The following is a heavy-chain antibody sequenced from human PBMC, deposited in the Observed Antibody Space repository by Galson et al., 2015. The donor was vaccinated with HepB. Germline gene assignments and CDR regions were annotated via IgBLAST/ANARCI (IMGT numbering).Heavy chain of an antibody. D-gene: IGHD2-15*01. CDR1: GGPISSGSYY. Sequence: TLSLTCTVSGGPISSGSYYWSWIRQPAGKGLEWIGRIYTSGSTNYNPSLKSRVTISVDTSKNQFSLKLSSVTAADTAVYYCAGRNRYCSGGSCYPGGIGYWGQGTLVTVSS. CDR2: IYTSGST. J-gene: IGHJ4*02. V-gene: IGHV4-61*02. CDR3: AGRNRYCSGGSCYPGGIGY.